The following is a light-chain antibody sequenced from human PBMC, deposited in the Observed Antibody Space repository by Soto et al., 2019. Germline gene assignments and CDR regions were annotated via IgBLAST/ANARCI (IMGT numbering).Light chain of an antibody. CDR2: GIN. V-gene: IGLV1-44*01. CDR3: AAWDDNLNGWV. J-gene: IGLJ3*02. CDR1: SSNIGSNP. Sequence: QPVLTQPPSASGTPGQRVFISCSGSSSNIGSNPVNWYQQLPVTAPKLLIYGINQRPSGVPDRFSGSKSGTSASLAISGLQSEDEADYYCAAWDDNLNGWVFGGGTKLTVL.